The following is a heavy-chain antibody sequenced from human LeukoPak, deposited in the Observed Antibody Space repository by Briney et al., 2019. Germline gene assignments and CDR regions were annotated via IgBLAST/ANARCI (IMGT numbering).Heavy chain of an antibody. D-gene: IGHD6-19*01. V-gene: IGHV1-18*01. Sequence: ASVKVFCKASGYTFTSYGISWVLHAPGQGLEWMGWISAYNGNTNYAQKLQGRLTMTTDTSTSTAYMELRSLRSDDTAVYYCARDVTVAGSRFFDYWGQGTLVTVSS. CDR2: ISAYNGNT. J-gene: IGHJ4*02. CDR1: GYTFTSYG. CDR3: ARDVTVAGSRFFDY.